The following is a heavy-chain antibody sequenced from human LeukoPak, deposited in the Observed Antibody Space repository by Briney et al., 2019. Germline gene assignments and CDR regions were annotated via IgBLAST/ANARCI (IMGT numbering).Heavy chain of an antibody. CDR2: IYHSGST. V-gene: IGHV4-38-2*02. Sequence: SETLSLTCTVSGYSISSGYYWGWIRQPPGKGLEWIGSIYHSGSTYYNPSLKSRVTISVDTSKNQFSLKLSSVTAADTAVYYCARDPRRAHYYDSSGYYFWGQGTLVTVSS. CDR3: ARDPRRAHYYDSSGYYF. J-gene: IGHJ4*02. D-gene: IGHD3-22*01. CDR1: GYSISSGYY.